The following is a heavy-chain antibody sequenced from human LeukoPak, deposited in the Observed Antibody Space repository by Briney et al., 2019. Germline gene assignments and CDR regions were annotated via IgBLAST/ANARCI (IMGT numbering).Heavy chain of an antibody. CDR3: ARNDYYDSSDPILGFDY. CDR2: ISSSSSYI. D-gene: IGHD3-22*01. Sequence: PGGSLRLSCAASGFTFSSYSMNWVRQAPGKGLEWVSSISSSSSYIYYADSVKGRFTISRDNAKNSLYLQMNSLRAEDTAVYYCARNDYYDSSDPILGFDYWGQGTLVTVSS. V-gene: IGHV3-21*01. CDR1: GFTFSSYS. J-gene: IGHJ4*02.